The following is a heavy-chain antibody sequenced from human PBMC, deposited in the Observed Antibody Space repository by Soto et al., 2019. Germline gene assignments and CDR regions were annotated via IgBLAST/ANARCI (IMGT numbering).Heavy chain of an antibody. V-gene: IGHV3-7*02. CDR2: INPDGSEK. D-gene: IGHD4-17*01. CDR3: ARTYGDPYWYFDL. J-gene: IGHJ2*01. Sequence: PGGSLRLSCAVSGFTISTYWMLWVRQAPGKGLEWVASINPDGSEKHYVESVKGRFTISRDNAKNSLYLQMNSLRAEDTAVYYCARTYGDPYWYFDLWGRGTLVTVSS. CDR1: GFTISTYW.